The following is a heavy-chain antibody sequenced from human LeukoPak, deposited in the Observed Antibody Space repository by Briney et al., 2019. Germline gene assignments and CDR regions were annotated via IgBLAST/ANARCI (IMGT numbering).Heavy chain of an antibody. J-gene: IGHJ6*02. CDR3: ARLPLRSIAVGYYGMDV. V-gene: IGHV1-69*13. CDR1: GYTFTSYG. D-gene: IGHD6-6*01. Sequence: GASVKVSCKASGYTFTSYGISWVRQAPGQGLEWMGGIIPIFGTADYAQKFQVRVTITADESTSTANMELRRLRSEDTAVYYCARLPLRSIAVGYYGMDVWGQGTTVTVSS. CDR2: IIPIFGTA.